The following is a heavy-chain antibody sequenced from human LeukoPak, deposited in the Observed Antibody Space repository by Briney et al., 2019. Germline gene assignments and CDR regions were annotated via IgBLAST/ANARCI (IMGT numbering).Heavy chain of an antibody. J-gene: IGHJ4*02. CDR2: IKEDGSEK. D-gene: IGHD3-9*01. CDR3: ARVNFDWLLSYYFDY. CDR1: GFTFSKYW. Sequence: GGSLRLSCAASGFTFSKYWMTWVRQAPGKGLEWVANIKEDGSEKHYVDSVKGRFTISRDNAKNSLCLQMNSLRAEDTAVYYCARVNFDWLLSYYFDYWGQGTLVTVSS. V-gene: IGHV3-7*01.